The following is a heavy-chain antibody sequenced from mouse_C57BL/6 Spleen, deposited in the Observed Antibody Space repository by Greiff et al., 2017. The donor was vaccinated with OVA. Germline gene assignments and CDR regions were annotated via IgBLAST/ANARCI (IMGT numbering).Heavy chain of an antibody. D-gene: IGHD2-4*01. CDR3: ARYDYVFAY. V-gene: IGHV1-4*01. CDR2: INPSSGYT. Sequence: QVQLQQSGAELARPGASVKMSCKASGYTFTSYTMHWVKQRPGQGLEWIGYINPSSGYTKYNQKFKDKATLTADKSSSTAYMQLSSLTSEDSAVYCCARYDYVFAYWGQGTLVTVSA. CDR1: GYTFTSYT. J-gene: IGHJ3*01.